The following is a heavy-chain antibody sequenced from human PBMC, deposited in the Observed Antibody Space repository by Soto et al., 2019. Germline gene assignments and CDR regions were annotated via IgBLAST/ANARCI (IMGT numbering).Heavy chain of an antibody. CDR1: EFPFSIYT. CDR2: ISNNGGDT. V-gene: IGHV3-23*01. Sequence: EVQLLESGGGLVQPGGSLRLSCAASEFPFSIYTMTWVRQAPGKGLEWVSTISNNGGDTKYADSVKGRFAISRDNSKNTLFLQMNSLRIEDTAMYYCVKGGWLDYFGHGTLVTVSS. J-gene: IGHJ5*01. CDR3: VKGGWLDY.